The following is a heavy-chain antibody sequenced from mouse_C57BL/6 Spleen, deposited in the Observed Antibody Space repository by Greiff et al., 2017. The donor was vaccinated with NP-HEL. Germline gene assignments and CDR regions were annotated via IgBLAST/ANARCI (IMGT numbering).Heavy chain of an antibody. CDR3: ARFTTVVATRNYAMDY. D-gene: IGHD1-1*01. CDR1: GYTFTSYW. J-gene: IGHJ4*01. Sequence: QVQLQQPGAELVMPGASVKLSCKASGYTFTSYWMHWVKQRPGQGLEWIGEIDPSDSYTNYNQKFKGKSTLTVDKSSSTAYMQLSSLTSEDAAVYNCARFTTVVATRNYAMDYWGQGTSVTVSS. V-gene: IGHV1-69*01. CDR2: IDPSDSYT.